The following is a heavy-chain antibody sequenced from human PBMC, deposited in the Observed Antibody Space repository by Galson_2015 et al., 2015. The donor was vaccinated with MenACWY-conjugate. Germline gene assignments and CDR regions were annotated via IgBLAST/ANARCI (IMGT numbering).Heavy chain of an antibody. Sequence: LRLSCAASGFTFSTYSMNWVRQAPGKGLEWVSSISSSSSYIYYADSVKGRFTISRDNAKNSLYLQMNSLRAEDTAVYYCAREPAPMVRNDVSYWGQGTLVTVSS. D-gene: IGHD3-10*01. CDR3: AREPAPMVRNDVSY. J-gene: IGHJ4*02. CDR2: ISSSSSYI. V-gene: IGHV3-21*01. CDR1: GFTFSTYS.